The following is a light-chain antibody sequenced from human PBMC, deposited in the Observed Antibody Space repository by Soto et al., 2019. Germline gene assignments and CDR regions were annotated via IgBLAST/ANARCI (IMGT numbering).Light chain of an antibody. Sequence: IQMTQSPSSLSASVGDRVTITCRASQDIGNDLGWYQQKPGKAPKRLIYAASSLERGVPARFSGSGSGTEFTLTISIQQPEDVATYYCLQHNSYPRAFGQGTKVEIK. J-gene: IGKJ1*01. CDR3: LQHNSYPRA. V-gene: IGKV1-17*01. CDR1: QDIGND. CDR2: AAS.